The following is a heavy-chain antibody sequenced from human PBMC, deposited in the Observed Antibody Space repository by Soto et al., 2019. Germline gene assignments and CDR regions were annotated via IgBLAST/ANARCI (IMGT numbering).Heavy chain of an antibody. CDR3: ATAGLTGTV. CDR2: ISVSGTMR. CDR1: GFTFSSYE. D-gene: IGHD3-9*01. Sequence: LRLSCAPSGFTFSSYEMNWVRQAPGKGLEWVSYISVSGTMRFYADAVKGRFTISRDNTKKILYLQMNSLRAEDTALYYCATAGLTGTVWGQGTTVTVSS. J-gene: IGHJ6*02. V-gene: IGHV3-48*03.